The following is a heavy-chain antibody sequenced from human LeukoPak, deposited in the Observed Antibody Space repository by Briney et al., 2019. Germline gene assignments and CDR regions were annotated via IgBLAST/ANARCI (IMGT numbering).Heavy chain of an antibody. J-gene: IGHJ4*02. CDR3: AKESRAAFDY. Sequence: GGSLRLSCAASGFTLSDYWMSWVRQAPGKGLEWVANIKQDESEIYYVDSVKGRFTISRDNAKNSLYLEMNSLRAEDTAVYYCAKESRAAFDYWGQGTLVTVSS. CDR2: IKQDESEI. D-gene: IGHD2-15*01. V-gene: IGHV3-7*01. CDR1: GFTLSDYW.